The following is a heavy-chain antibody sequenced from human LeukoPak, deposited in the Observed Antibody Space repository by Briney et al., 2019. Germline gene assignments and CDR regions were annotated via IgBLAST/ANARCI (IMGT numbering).Heavy chain of an antibody. J-gene: IGHJ5*02. CDR2: ISYDGSNK. D-gene: IGHD6-13*01. Sequence: GGSLRLSCAASGFTFSSYGMHWVRQAPGKGLEWVAVISYDGSNKYYADSVKGRFTISRDNSKNTLYLQMNSLRAEDTAVYYCAGAAAANFWFDPWGQGTLVAVSS. V-gene: IGHV3-30*03. CDR1: GFTFSSYG. CDR3: AGAAAANFWFDP.